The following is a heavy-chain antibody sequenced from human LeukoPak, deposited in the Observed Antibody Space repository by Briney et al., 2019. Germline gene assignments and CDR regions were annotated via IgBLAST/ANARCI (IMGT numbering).Heavy chain of an antibody. J-gene: IGHJ4*02. CDR1: GYTFTGYF. V-gene: IGHV1-2*02. D-gene: IGHD3-16*01. CDR2: INPNSGDT. CDR3: ARVWDLRERPFDY. Sequence: GASVKVSCKASGYTFTGYFIHWVRQAPGQGLEWMGWINPNSGDTNYAQKFQGRVSMTRDTSARTAYLEVSSLRSDDTAVYYCARVWDLRERPFDYWGQGTLVIVSS.